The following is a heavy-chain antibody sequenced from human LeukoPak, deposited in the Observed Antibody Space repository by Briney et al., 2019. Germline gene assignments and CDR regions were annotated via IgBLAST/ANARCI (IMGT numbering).Heavy chain of an antibody. J-gene: IGHJ6*03. D-gene: IGHD5-18*01. CDR3: AREDRGGYSYGKPYYYYTDV. CDR2: IYTSGST. CDR1: GGSTSSYY. Sequence: SETLSLTCTVSGGSTSSYYWSWIRQPAGKGLEWIGRIYTSGSTNYNPSLKSRVTISVDTSKNQFSLKLSSVTAADTAVYYCAREDRGGYSYGKPYYYYTDVWGKGTTVTISS. V-gene: IGHV4-4*07.